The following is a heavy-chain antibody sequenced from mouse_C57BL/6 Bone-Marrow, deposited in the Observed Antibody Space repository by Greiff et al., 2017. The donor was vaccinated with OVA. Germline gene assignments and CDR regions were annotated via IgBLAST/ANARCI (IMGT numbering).Heavy chain of an antibody. V-gene: IGHV1-64*01. CDR3: ARWSGSSPWFAY. J-gene: IGHJ3*01. Sequence: QVQLQQPGAELVKPGASVKLSCKASGYTFTSYWMHWVKQRPGQGLEWIGMIHPNSGSTNYNEKFKSKATLTVDKSSSTAYMQLSSLTSEDSAVYYCARWSGSSPWFAYWGQGTLVTVSA. CDR2: IHPNSGST. D-gene: IGHD1-1*01. CDR1: GYTFTSYW.